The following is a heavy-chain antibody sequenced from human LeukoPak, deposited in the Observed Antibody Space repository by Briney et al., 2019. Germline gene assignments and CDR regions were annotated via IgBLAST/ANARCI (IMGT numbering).Heavy chain of an antibody. CDR1: GFTFRSHA. D-gene: IGHD6-19*01. Sequence: PGGSLRLSCVGSGFTFRSHAMSWVRQAPEKGLEFVSGIYENGGTTYYADSVKGRFSISRDNSKNTLYLQMDSLRGEDTAVYYCAKDTGIAVAWGQGTLVTVSS. CDR3: AKDTGIAVA. V-gene: IGHV3-23*01. J-gene: IGHJ5*02. CDR2: IYENGGTT.